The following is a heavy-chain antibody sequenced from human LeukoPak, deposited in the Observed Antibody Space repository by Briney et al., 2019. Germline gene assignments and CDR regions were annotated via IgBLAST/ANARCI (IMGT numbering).Heavy chain of an antibody. Sequence: GGSLRLSCAASGFTFSSYAMSWVRQAPGKGLEWVSTISGSGRTTYYADSVKGRFTISRDNSKNTLYLQMNSLRAEDAAVYYCAKGDNNWNYRSGTYYYYMDVWGKGTTVTGSS. CDR2: ISGSGRTT. D-gene: IGHD1-7*01. J-gene: IGHJ6*03. CDR3: AKGDNNWNYRSGTYYYYMDV. CDR1: GFTFSSYA. V-gene: IGHV3-23*01.